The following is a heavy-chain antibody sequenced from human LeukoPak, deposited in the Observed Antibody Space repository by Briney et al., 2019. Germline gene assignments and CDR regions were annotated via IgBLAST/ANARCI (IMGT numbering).Heavy chain of an antibody. CDR2: INSDGSST. CDR1: GFTFSSYW. CDR3: ARGSPHGYDYVWGSYRINLIVQDY. Sequence: GGSLRLSCAASGFTFSSYWMHWVRQAPGKGLVWVSRINSDGSSTSYADSVKGRFTISRDNAKNTLYLQMNSLRAEDTAVYYCARGSPHGYDYVWGSYRINLIVQDYWGQGTLVTVSS. D-gene: IGHD3-16*02. V-gene: IGHV3-74*01. J-gene: IGHJ4*02.